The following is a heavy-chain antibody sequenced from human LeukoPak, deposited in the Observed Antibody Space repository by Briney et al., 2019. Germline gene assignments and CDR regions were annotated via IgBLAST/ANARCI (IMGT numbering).Heavy chain of an antibody. CDR3: ARQYVAVAGLEQFFDY. J-gene: IGHJ4*02. CDR2: IYYSGST. D-gene: IGHD6-19*01. Sequence: SETLSLTCTVSGGSISSSRYYWGWIRQPPGKGLEWIGNIYYSGSTYYNPSLKSRVTISVDTSKNQFSLKLSSVTAADTAVYCCARQYVAVAGLEQFFDYWGQGTLVTVSS. V-gene: IGHV4-39*01. CDR1: GGSISSSRYY.